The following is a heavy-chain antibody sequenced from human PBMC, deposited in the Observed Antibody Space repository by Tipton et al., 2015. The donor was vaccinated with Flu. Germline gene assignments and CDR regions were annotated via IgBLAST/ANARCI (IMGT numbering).Heavy chain of an antibody. CDR1: GYSISSGYY. CDR2: IYHSGST. CDR3: AGQRLILDDSSGYYDY. Sequence: TLSLTCAVSGYSISSGYYWGWIWQPPGKGLEWIGSIYHSGSTYYNPSLKSRVAISVDTSKNQFSLKLSSVTAADTAVYYCAGQRLILDDSSGYYDYWGQGTLVTVSS. V-gene: IGHV4-38-2*01. J-gene: IGHJ4*02. D-gene: IGHD3-22*01.